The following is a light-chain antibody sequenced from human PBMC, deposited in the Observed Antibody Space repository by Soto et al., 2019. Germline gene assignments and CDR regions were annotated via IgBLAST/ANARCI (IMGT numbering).Light chain of an antibody. Sequence: QSALTQPASVSGSPGQSITISCTGTSSDVGAYNFVSWYQQYPGKAPKVMIYEVNNRPSGVSNRFSGSKSGNTASLTISGLQDEDEDYYYCSSFTRSSTYVFGSGTKVTVL. CDR2: EVN. J-gene: IGLJ1*01. CDR3: SSFTRSSTYV. V-gene: IGLV2-14*01. CDR1: SSDVGAYNF.